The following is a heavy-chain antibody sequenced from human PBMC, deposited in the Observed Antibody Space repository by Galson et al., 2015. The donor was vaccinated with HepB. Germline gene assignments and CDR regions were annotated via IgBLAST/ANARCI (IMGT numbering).Heavy chain of an antibody. J-gene: IGHJ5*02. CDR2: IYPADSDT. CDR1: GDSFNTYW. Sequence: QSGAEVKEPGESLKISCQGSGDSFNTYWIAWVRLMPGKGLELMGFIYPADSDTRYSPTFQGQVTISADPSISTAYLHWSSLRASDTATYYCARAPKYCPNAVCYPANWLAPLGQGTRVIVSS. D-gene: IGHD2-8*01. CDR3: ARAPKYCPNAVCYPANWLAP. V-gene: IGHV5-51*03.